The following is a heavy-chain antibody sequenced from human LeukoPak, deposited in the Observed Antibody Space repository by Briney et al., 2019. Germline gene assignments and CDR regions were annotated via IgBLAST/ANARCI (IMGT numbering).Heavy chain of an antibody. V-gene: IGHV3-53*01. J-gene: IGHJ6*03. CDR3: ARFSGPGMQHYYYYMDV. Sequence: GGSLRLSCAASGFSVSMKYMTWVRQAPGKGLEWVSVIFSGGTTYYADSVKGRFTVSRDNSKNMVYLQMNSLRAEDAAVYYCARFSGPGMQHYYYYMDVWGTGTTVTVSS. CDR1: GFSVSMKY. CDR2: IFSGGTT. D-gene: IGHD3-10*01.